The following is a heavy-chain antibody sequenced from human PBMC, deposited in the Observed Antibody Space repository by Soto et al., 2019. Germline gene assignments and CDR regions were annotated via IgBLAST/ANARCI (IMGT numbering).Heavy chain of an antibody. CDR1: GFTFDDYA. Sequence: GGSLRLSCAASGFTFDDYAMHWVRQAPGKGLEWVSDISWNSGSIGYADSVKGRFTISRDNAKNSLYLQMNSLRAEDTALYYCAKNMVGGTAAAGTAFDIWGQGTMVTVSS. D-gene: IGHD6-13*01. J-gene: IGHJ3*02. CDR2: ISWNSGSI. V-gene: IGHV3-9*01. CDR3: AKNMVGGTAAAGTAFDI.